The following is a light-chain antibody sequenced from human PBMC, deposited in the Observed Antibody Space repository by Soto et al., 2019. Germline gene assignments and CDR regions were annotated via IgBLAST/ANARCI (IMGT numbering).Light chain of an antibody. CDR2: SVS. CDR1: QIIDTY. CDR3: QLSYSSPLLT. V-gene: IGKV1-39*01. J-gene: IGKJ4*01. Sequence: DIHMTQSPSSLYASIGDRVTITCRSSQIIDTYLNWYQQKPGKAPKLLIYSVSKLQSGVPPRFSCSGSATSCALAITGLRPEGFATYYFQLSYSSPLLTFGGETKVQIK.